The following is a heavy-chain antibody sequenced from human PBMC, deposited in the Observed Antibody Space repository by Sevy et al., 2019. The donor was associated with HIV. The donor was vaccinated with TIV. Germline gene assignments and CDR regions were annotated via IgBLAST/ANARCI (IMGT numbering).Heavy chain of an antibody. Sequence: GGSLGLSCAASGFSFSSYWMHWVRQVPGKGLVWLSRINSDGTYTKYGDSAKGRFTISRDNAKNTLYLQMDSLRAEDTAVYYCARDKVEGGTMVQDNDYWGQGTLVTVSS. CDR3: ARDKVEGGTMVQDNDY. D-gene: IGHD3-10*01. CDR2: INSDGTYT. CDR1: GFSFSSYW. V-gene: IGHV3-74*03. J-gene: IGHJ4*02.